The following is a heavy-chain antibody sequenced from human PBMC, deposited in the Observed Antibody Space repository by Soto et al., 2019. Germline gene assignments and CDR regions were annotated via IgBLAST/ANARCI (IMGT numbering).Heavy chain of an antibody. CDR2: INRDGVT. V-gene: IGHV4-34*01. Sequence: NPSETLSLTCTVLGGSFSGYYWGWIRQPPGKGLEWIGEINRDGVTNYNPSLKSRLTISVDTSKNQFSLNLNSVTAADTAVYYCARTATQCSRTSCYTVSLDFWGQGTLVTVS. CDR3: ARTATQCSRTSCYTVSLDF. D-gene: IGHD2-2*02. CDR1: GGSFSGYY. J-gene: IGHJ4*02.